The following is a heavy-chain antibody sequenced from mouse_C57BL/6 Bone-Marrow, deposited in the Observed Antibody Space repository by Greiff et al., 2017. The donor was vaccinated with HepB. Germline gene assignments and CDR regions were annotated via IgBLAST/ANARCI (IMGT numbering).Heavy chain of an antibody. J-gene: IGHJ4*01. CDR3: ARALLWAYYYAMEY. D-gene: IGHD2-10*01. Sequence: VQLQQPGAELVRPGSSVKLSCKASGYTFTSYWMHWVKQRPIQGLEWIGNIDPSDSETHYNQKFKDKATLTVDKSSSTAYMQLSSLTSEDSAVYYGARALLWAYYYAMEYWGEGTSVTVSS. V-gene: IGHV1-52*01. CDR2: IDPSDSET. CDR1: GYTFTSYW.